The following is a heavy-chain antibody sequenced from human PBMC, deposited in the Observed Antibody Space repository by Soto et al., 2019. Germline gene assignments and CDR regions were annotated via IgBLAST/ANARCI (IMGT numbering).Heavy chain of an antibody. CDR2: INPNSGGT. Sequence: ASVKVSCKASGYTFTGYYMHWVRQAPGQGLEWMGWINPNSGGTNYAQKFQGRVTMTRDTSISTAYMELSRLRSDDTAVYYCAREIRVWFGELLYYYGMDVWRQGTTVTVSS. CDR3: AREIRVWFGELLYYYGMDV. V-gene: IGHV1-2*02. J-gene: IGHJ6*02. CDR1: GYTFTGYY. D-gene: IGHD3-10*01.